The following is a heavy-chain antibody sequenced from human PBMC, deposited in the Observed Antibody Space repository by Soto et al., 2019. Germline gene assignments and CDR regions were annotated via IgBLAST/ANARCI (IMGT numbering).Heavy chain of an antibody. Sequence: ASVKVSCKASGYTFTSYGISWVRQAPGQGLEWMGWISAYNGNTNYAQKLQGRVTMTTDTSISTAYMELSSLRSEDTAVYYCARGYEGHYDFWRFAPWGQGTLVTVSS. CDR3: ARGYEGHYDFWRFAP. CDR2: ISAYNGNT. J-gene: IGHJ5*02. CDR1: GYTFTSYG. D-gene: IGHD3-3*01. V-gene: IGHV1-18*01.